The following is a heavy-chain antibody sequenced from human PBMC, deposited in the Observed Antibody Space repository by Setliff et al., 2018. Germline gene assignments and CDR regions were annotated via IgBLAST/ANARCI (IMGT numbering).Heavy chain of an antibody. CDR3: ARGPPGYNPYHWFDP. CDR1: GASVRSGPYY. CDR2: ISYIGNT. Sequence: TLSLTCTVSGASVRSGPYYWSWIRQPPGKGLEWNGFISYIGNTNYNTSLKSRITISLDTSKNQFSLKVNSVTAADTAVYYCARGPPGYNPYHWFDPWGQGTLVTVSS. J-gene: IGHJ5*02. V-gene: IGHV4-61*01. D-gene: IGHD5-12*01.